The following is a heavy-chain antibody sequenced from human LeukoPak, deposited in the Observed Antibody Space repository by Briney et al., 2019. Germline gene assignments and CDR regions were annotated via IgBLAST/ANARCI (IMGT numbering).Heavy chain of an antibody. CDR1: GFAVSSNH. D-gene: IGHD3-10*01. CDR2: IFNGGST. V-gene: IGHV3-53*01. Sequence: GGSLRLSCAASGFAVSSNHMNWVRQAPGKGLEWVSVIFNGGSTYYADSVKGRFTISRDNSKNTLYLQMNSLRAEDTAVYYCARDVVRGVIEYWGQGTLVTVSS. J-gene: IGHJ4*02. CDR3: ARDVVRGVIEY.